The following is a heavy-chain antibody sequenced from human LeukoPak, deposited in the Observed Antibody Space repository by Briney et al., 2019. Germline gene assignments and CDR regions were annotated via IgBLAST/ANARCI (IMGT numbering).Heavy chain of an antibody. CDR3: AREGGSSSSWYYYHYYMDV. CDR1: GFTIGHNF. J-gene: IGHJ6*03. CDR2: IYSVDST. V-gene: IGHV3-53*01. Sequence: PGGSLRLSCVASGFTIGHNFMTWVRQAPGKGLEWVSVIYSVDSTYYGDSVKGRFTISRDNSKNTVYLHMNDLRAEDTAVYYCAREGGSSSSWYYYHYYMDVWGKGTTVTVSS. D-gene: IGHD6-13*01.